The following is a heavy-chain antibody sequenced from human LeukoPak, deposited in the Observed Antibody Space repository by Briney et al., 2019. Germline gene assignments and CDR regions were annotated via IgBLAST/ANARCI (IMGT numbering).Heavy chain of an antibody. J-gene: IGHJ4*02. CDR3: ARDIAPQIEGEDY. D-gene: IGHD3-16*01. Sequence: GASVKVSCKASGYTFTGYYMHWVRQAPGQGLEWMGWINPNSGGTNYAQKFQGRVTMTRDTSISTAYMELSRLRPDDTAVYYCARDIAPQIEGEDYWGQRTLVTVSS. CDR2: INPNSGGT. CDR1: GYTFTGYY. V-gene: IGHV1-2*02.